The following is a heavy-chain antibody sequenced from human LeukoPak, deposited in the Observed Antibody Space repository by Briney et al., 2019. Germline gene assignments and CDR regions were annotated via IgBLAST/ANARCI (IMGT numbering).Heavy chain of an antibody. Sequence: GGPLRLSCAASGFPFSSYAMHWVRQAPGKGLEWVAVKSYDGSNKYYADSVKGRFTISRDNSKNTLYLQMNSLRAEDTAVYYCARDRITMVRGPFDYWGQGPLVTVSS. D-gene: IGHD3-10*01. CDR2: KSYDGSNK. V-gene: IGHV3-30*04. CDR1: GFPFSSYA. J-gene: IGHJ4*02. CDR3: ARDRITMVRGPFDY.